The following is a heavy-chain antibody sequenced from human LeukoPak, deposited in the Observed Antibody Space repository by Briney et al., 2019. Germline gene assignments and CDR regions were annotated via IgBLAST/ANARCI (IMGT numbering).Heavy chain of an antibody. CDR3: ARTADWYMDV. J-gene: IGHJ6*03. Sequence: GGSLRLSCAASGFTFSGSAVHWVRQAPGKGLEWVSSISSSSSYIYYADSVKGRFTISRDNAKNSLYLQMNSLRAEDTAVYYCARTADWYMDVWGKGTTVTVSS. V-gene: IGHV3-21*01. CDR2: ISSSSSYI. CDR1: GFTFSGSA. D-gene: IGHD2-2*01.